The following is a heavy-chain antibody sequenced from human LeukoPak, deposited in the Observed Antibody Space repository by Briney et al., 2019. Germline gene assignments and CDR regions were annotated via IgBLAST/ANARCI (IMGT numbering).Heavy chain of an antibody. CDR2: MNPNSGNT. V-gene: IGHV1-8*02. Sequence: ASVKVSCKASGYTFTGYYMHWVRQAPGQGLEWMGWMNPNSGNTGYAQKFQGRVTMTRNTSISTAYMELSSLRAEDTAVYYCARDPRPLLRFREPTYYYYYMDVWGKGTTVTVSS. CDR3: ARDPRPLLRFREPTYYYYYMDV. CDR1: GYTFTGYY. D-gene: IGHD3-3*01. J-gene: IGHJ6*03.